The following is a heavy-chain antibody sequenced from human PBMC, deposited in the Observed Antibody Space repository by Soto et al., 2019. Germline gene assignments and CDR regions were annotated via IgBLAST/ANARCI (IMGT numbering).Heavy chain of an antibody. CDR3: ATERSAQYFDY. J-gene: IGHJ4*02. CDR1: GGTFSSHG. V-gene: IGHV1-69*06. Sequence: ASVKVSCKASGGTFSSHGIAWVRQVPGQGLEWVGGIMPTFGSATYAPRFQGRVTISADKSTSTAYMELKSLRSEDTAVYYCATERSAQYFDYWGQGTLVTVSS. CDR2: IMPTFGSA. D-gene: IGHD1-1*01.